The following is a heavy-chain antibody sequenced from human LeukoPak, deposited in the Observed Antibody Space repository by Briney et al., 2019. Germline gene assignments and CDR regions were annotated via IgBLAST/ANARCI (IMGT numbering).Heavy chain of an antibody. D-gene: IGHD5-18*01. CDR3: ARGSGGYSYGYPDY. CDR1: GFTFSSHA. V-gene: IGHV3-30*04. Sequence: GGSLRLSCAVSGFTFSSHAMHWVRQAPGKGLEWVAVISYDGSKKYYADSVKGRFTISRDNSKNTLYLQMNSLRAEDKAVYYCARGSGGYSYGYPDYWGQGTLVTVSS. CDR2: ISYDGSKK. J-gene: IGHJ4*02.